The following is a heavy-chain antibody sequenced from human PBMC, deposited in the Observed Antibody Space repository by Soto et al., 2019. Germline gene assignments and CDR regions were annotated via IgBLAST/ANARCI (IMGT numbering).Heavy chain of an antibody. J-gene: IGHJ5*02. CDR3: AKDAISGDGIWLMDS. CDR2: LLRSGSSA. V-gene: IGHV3-23*01. CDR1: GFTFRNYA. Sequence: SQRLSCAASGFTFRNYAMTWARQAPGKGLEWVSSLLRSGSSAYYADSVRGRFTISSDTSANSLYLQMDNLRAEDTAIYYCAKDAISGDGIWLMDSWGQGTVVTVSS. D-gene: IGHD4-17*01.